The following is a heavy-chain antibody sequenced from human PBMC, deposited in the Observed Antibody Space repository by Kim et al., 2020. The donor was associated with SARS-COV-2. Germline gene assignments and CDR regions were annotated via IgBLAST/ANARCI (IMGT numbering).Heavy chain of an antibody. Sequence: GGSLRLSCAASGFTFSSYSMNWVRQAPGKGLEWVSSISSSSSYIYYADSVKGRFTISRDNAKNSLYLQMNSLRAEDTAVYYCARDPYGSGSYPFDPWGQGTLVTVSS. CDR2: ISSSSSYI. V-gene: IGHV3-21*01. D-gene: IGHD3-10*01. J-gene: IGHJ5*02. CDR1: GFTFSSYS. CDR3: ARDPYGSGSYPFDP.